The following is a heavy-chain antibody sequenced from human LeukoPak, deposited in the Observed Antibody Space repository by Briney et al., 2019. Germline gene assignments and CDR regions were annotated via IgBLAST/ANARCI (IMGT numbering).Heavy chain of an antibody. Sequence: ASVKVSCKASGYTFTSYGISWVRQAPGQGLEWIGWISAYNGNTNCAQKLQGRVTMTTDTSKSTAYMELRSLRSDDTAVYYCARDQRGIVGATIIHWGQGTLVTVSP. CDR3: ARDQRGIVGATIIH. D-gene: IGHD1-26*01. CDR1: GYTFTSYG. V-gene: IGHV1-18*01. J-gene: IGHJ4*02. CDR2: ISAYNGNT.